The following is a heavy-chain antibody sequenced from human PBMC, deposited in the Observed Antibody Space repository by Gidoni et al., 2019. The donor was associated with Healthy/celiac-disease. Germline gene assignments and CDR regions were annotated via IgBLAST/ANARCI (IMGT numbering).Heavy chain of an antibody. D-gene: IGHD2-15*01. CDR3: ARELGYCSGGSCYHDLTGFDP. Sequence: QVQLVQSGAEVKKPGASVKVSCKASGYTFTSYAMHWVRQAPGQRLEWMGWINAGNGNTKYSQKFQGRVTITRDTSASTAYMELSSLRSEDTAVYYCARELGYCSGGSCYHDLTGFDPWGQGTLVTVSS. V-gene: IGHV1-3*01. CDR2: INAGNGNT. CDR1: GYTFTSYA. J-gene: IGHJ5*02.